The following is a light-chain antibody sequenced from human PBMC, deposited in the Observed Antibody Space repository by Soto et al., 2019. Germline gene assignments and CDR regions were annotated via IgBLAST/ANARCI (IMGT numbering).Light chain of an antibody. CDR1: QSGSSN. CDR3: EQYNDWPIT. V-gene: IGKV3-15*01. CDR2: GAS. Sequence: EIVMTQSPATLSVSPGERATLSCRASQSGSSNLAWYQQKPGQAPRLLIHGASTRATGIPARFSGSGSGTEFTLTISSLQSEDFAIYYCEQYNDWPITFGQGTRLEIK. J-gene: IGKJ5*01.